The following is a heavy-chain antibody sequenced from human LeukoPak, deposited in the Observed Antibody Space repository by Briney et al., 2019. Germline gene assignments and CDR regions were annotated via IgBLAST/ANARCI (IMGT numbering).Heavy chain of an antibody. J-gene: IGHJ6*03. CDR3: ARIERITIFGVVTDYYYYYMDV. D-gene: IGHD3-3*01. CDR1: GFTFSDYY. V-gene: IGHV3-11*04. Sequence: PGGSLRLSCAASGFTFSDYYMSWIRQAPGKGLEWVSYISSSGSTIYYADSVKGRFTISRDNAKNSLYLQMNSLRAEDMAVYYCARIERITIFGVVTDYYYYYMDVWGKGTTVTVSS. CDR2: ISSSGSTI.